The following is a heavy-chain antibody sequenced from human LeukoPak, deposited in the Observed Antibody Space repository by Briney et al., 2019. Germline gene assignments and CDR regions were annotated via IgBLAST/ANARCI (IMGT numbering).Heavy chain of an antibody. CDR1: GFTFSSYW. CDR3: ATSGYSGYDYMGLRY. CDR2: INSDGSST. D-gene: IGHD5-12*01. J-gene: IGHJ4*02. Sequence: GGSLRLSCAASGFTFSSYWMHWVRQAPGKGLVWVSRINSDGSSTTYADSVKGRFTIPRDNSKNTLYLQMNSLRAEDTAVYYCATSGYSGYDYMGLRYWGQGTLVTVSS. V-gene: IGHV3-74*01.